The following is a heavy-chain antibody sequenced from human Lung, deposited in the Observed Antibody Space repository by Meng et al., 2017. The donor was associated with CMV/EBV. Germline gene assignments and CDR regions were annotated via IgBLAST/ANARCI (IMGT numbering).Heavy chain of an antibody. CDR1: GYTFTSYD. Sequence: ASVKVSCKASGYTFTSYDMHWVRQDPGQGLEWMGIINPSGGSTSYAQKFQGRVTMTRDKSTSKVYMDLSSLRSEDTAVYYCARVGRDDYTYYFDYWGQGTLVTVSS. J-gene: IGHJ4*02. D-gene: IGHD5-24*01. V-gene: IGHV1-46*01. CDR3: ARVGRDDYTYYFDY. CDR2: INPSGGST.